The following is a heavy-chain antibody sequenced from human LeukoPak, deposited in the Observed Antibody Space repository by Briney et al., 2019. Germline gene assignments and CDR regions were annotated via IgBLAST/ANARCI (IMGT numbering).Heavy chain of an antibody. V-gene: IGHV1-69*04. CDR1: GDIFNRYG. J-gene: IGHJ4*02. Sequence: SVKVSCKASGDIFNRYGFSWVRQAPGQGLEWMGRVIPLLGTADYAQKFQDRVTITADTSATTAYMELRSLRSEDTALYSCARDGDDDILTGYFNYWGQGTLVTVSS. CDR3: ARDGDDDILTGYFNY. D-gene: IGHD3-9*01. CDR2: VIPLLGTA.